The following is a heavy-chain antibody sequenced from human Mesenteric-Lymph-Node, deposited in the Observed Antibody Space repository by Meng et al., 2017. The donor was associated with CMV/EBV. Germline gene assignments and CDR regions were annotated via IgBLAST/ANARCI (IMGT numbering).Heavy chain of an antibody. V-gene: IGHV7-4-1*01. CDR2: INTKTGNP. J-gene: IGHJ5*02. D-gene: IGHD3-10*01. Sequence: ASASSITTYNVDWVRPAPGQGPEWMGWINTKTGNPTYAQGFTGRFVFTLDTSVSTTYLEIFSLQAEDTAVYYCATYTGYYGLGGFDPWGQGTLVTVSS. CDR3: ATYTGYYGLGGFDP. CDR1: ASSITTYN.